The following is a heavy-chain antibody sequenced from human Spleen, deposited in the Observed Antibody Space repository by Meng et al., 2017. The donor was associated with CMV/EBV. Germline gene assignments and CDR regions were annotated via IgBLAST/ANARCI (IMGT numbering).Heavy chain of an antibody. V-gene: IGHV5-51*01. Sequence: GESLKISCKGSGYSFTSYWIGWVRQMPGKGLEWMGIIYPGDSDTRYSPSFQGQVTISADKSINTVYLHWNSVEASDTAMYYCARQGETSSVGFWGQGTLVTVSS. CDR3: ARQGETSSVGF. J-gene: IGHJ4*02. CDR2: IYPGDSDT. D-gene: IGHD3-16*01. CDR1: GYSFTSYW.